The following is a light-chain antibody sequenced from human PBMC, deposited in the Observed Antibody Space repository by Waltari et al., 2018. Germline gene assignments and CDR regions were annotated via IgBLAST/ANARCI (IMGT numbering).Light chain of an antibody. J-gene: IGLJ1*01. Sequence: SFELTQPSSVSVSPGQTASIACSGAHLGSKWTSWYQQKAGQSPGLVLSADSERPSGVPGRFSAARTGDTVTLNISGTQDLDEADYYCQTWDSNIFVFGPGTKVTVL. V-gene: IGLV3-1*01. CDR1: HLGSKW. CDR2: ADS. CDR3: QTWDSNIFV.